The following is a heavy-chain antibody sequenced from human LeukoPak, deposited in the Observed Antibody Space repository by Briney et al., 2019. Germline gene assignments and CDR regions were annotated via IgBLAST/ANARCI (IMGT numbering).Heavy chain of an antibody. CDR2: INHSGST. J-gene: IGHJ5*02. CDR1: GGSFSGYY. CDR3: ARRSLPTGFDP. V-gene: IGHV4-34*01. Sequence: SETLSLTCAVYGGSFSGYYWSWIRQPPGKGLEWIGEINHSGSTNYNPSLKSRVTISVDTSKNQFSLKLSSVTAADTAVYYCARRSLPTGFDPWGQGTLVTVSS. D-gene: IGHD3-10*01.